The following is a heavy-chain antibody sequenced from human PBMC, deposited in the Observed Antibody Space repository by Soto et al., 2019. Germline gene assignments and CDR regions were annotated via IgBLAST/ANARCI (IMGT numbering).Heavy chain of an antibody. D-gene: IGHD6-13*01. CDR1: GYSFTAYW. J-gene: IGHJ4*02. Sequence: GESLKISCKASGYSFTAYWIGWVRQMPGKGLEWMGIIYPGDSDTRYSPSFQGQVTISADKSISTAYLQWSSLKASDSAMFYCARKDIAGNSVDFWGQGTLVTVSS. V-gene: IGHV5-51*03. CDR3: ARKDIAGNSVDF. CDR2: IYPGDSDT.